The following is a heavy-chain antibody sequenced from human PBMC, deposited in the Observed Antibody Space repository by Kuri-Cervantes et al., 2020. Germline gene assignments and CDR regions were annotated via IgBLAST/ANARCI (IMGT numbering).Heavy chain of an antibody. Sequence: GGSLRLSCAASGFTFSGSAMHWVRQASGKGLEWVGRIRSKANSYATAYAASVKARFTISRDDSKNTAYLQMNSLKTEDTAVYYCTRRILKYQLLSPHMDGMDVWGQGTTVTVSS. J-gene: IGHJ6*02. CDR3: TRRILKYQLLSPHMDGMDV. CDR1: GFTFSGSA. D-gene: IGHD2-2*01. V-gene: IGHV3-73*01. CDR2: IRSKANSYAT.